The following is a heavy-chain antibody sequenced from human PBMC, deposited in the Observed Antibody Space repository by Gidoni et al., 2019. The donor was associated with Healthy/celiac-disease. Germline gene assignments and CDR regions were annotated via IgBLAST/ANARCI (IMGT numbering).Heavy chain of an antibody. J-gene: IGHJ4*02. CDR2: IYHSGST. Sequence: QLQLQESGSGLVKPSQTLSLTCAVSGGSISSGGYSWSWIRQPPGKGLEWIGYIYHSGSTYYNPSLKSRVTISVDRSKNQFPLKLSSVTAADTAVYYCARGSGQYYDILTGYSPAYYFDYWGQGTLVTVSS. CDR1: GGSISSGGYS. CDR3: ARGSGQYYDILTGYSPAYYFDY. V-gene: IGHV4-30-2*01. D-gene: IGHD3-9*01.